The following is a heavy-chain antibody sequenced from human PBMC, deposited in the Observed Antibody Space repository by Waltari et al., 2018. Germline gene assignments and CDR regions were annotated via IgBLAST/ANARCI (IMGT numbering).Heavy chain of an antibody. D-gene: IGHD2-15*01. CDR1: GGSISSSSYY. Sequence: QLQLQESGPGLVKPSETLSLTCTVSGGSISSSSYYWGWIRQPPGKGLEWIGSIYYSGSTYYNPSLKSRVTISVDTPKNQFSLKLSSVTAADTAVYYCARADIVVVVAAPFDYWGQGTLVTVSS. J-gene: IGHJ4*02. V-gene: IGHV4-39*07. CDR2: IYYSGST. CDR3: ARADIVVVVAAPFDY.